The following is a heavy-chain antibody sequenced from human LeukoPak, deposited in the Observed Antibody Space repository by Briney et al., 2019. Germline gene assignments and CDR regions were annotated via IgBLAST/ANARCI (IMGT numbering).Heavy chain of an antibody. CDR3: AQGNSGSPSGGN. D-gene: IGHD5-12*01. CDR1: GFTFTSYV. J-gene: IGHJ4*02. Sequence: PGGSLRLSCAGAGFTFTSYVMSWVRQAPGKGLEWVSSITDSGGSTYHADSVKGRFTISRDNSKNTLYLQMSSLRVEDTAIYYCAQGNSGSPSGGNWGQGTLVTVSS. V-gene: IGHV3-23*01. CDR2: ITDSGGST.